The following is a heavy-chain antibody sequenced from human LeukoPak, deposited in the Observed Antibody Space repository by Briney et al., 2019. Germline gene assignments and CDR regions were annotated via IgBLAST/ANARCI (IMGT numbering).Heavy chain of an antibody. D-gene: IGHD2-2*01. V-gene: IGHV1-18*01. J-gene: IGHJ4*02. CDR1: GYTFTSYG. CDR2: ISAYNGNT. CDR3: ARVPVLGFCSSTSCFGY. Sequence: SVKVSCKASGYTFTSYGISWVRQAPGQGLEWMGWISAYNGNTNYAQKLQGRVTMTTDTSTSTAYMELRSLRSDDTAVYYCARVPVLGFCSSTSCFGYWGQGTLVTVSS.